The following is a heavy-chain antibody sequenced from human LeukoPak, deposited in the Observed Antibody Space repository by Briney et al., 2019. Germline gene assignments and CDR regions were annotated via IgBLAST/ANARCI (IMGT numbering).Heavy chain of an antibody. CDR2: IYYSGST. V-gene: IGHV4-39*01. D-gene: IGHD3-22*01. Sequence: PSETLSLTCTVSGGSISSSSYYWGWIRQPPGKGLEWIGSIYYSGSTYYNPSLKSRVTISVDTSKNQFSLKLSSVTAADTAVYYCARQNYYDSSGYYVYVARVFDYWGQGTLVTVSS. CDR1: GGSISSSSYY. CDR3: ARQNYYDSSGYYVYVARVFDY. J-gene: IGHJ4*02.